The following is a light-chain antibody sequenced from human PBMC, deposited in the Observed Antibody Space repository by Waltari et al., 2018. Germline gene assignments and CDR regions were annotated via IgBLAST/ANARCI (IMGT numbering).Light chain of an antibody. J-gene: IGLJ3*02. V-gene: IGLV2-23*02. CDR1: SRDIRRYCL. Sequence: QPALPQPPPVSGSPGQSVTISCTCASRDIRRYCLVSWYHQHPGNAPKLVISDVSKRPSGVSDRFSGSKSGDTASLTISGLQFEDEADYYCCSYAGNYVWVFGGGTRLTVL. CDR2: DVS. CDR3: CSYAGNYVWV.